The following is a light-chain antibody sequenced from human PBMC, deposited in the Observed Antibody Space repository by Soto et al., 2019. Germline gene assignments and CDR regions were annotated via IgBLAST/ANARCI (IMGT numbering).Light chain of an antibody. Sequence: DIQMTQSPSTLSASVGDRVTITCRASQSISSWLAWYQQKPGKAPKLLIYDASSLESGVPSRFSGSGSGTEFTLTITGLQPDNFATYYCKQYNSFWTFAQGTKVDIK. V-gene: IGKV1-5*01. CDR3: KQYNSFWT. J-gene: IGKJ1*01. CDR2: DAS. CDR1: QSISSW.